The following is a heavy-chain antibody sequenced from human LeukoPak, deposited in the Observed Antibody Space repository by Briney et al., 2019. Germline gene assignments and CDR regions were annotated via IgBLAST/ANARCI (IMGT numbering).Heavy chain of an antibody. V-gene: IGHV4-39*07. CDR1: GDSVTRSNYY. CDR2: IHNGETT. J-gene: IGHJ3*02. Sequence: PSETLSLTCSVSGDSVTRSNYYWGWIRQPPGKGLEWIADIHNGETTYYNPSRKSRATISVDTSGNHLSLKLTSVTTADTAVYYCARENYCSGGSCSVEVFDIWGQGTGVTVAS. D-gene: IGHD2-15*01. CDR3: ARENYCSGGSCSVEVFDI.